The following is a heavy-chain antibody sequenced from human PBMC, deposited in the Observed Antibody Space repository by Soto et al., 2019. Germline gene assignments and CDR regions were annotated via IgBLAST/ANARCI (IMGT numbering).Heavy chain of an antibody. CDR1: GGTFKNNG. CDR3: ARENGVAVATILYYFDY. D-gene: IGHD6-19*01. Sequence: QVHLVQSGAEVKKAGSSEKVSCKAPGGTFKNNGISWVRQAPGQGLEWMGGIIPVFGTTNYAQKFQGRLTITPDDSTSTVYMELSRLRYDDTAVYYCARENGVAVATILYYFDYWGQGTLVTVSS. J-gene: IGHJ4*02. CDR2: IIPVFGTT. V-gene: IGHV1-69*01.